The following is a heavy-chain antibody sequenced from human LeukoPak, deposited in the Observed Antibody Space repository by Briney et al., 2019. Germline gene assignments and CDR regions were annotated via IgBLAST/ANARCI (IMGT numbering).Heavy chain of an antibody. CDR1: GFTFSSYG. D-gene: IGHD1-26*01. CDR3: ARDRAGFIVGATTDAFDI. V-gene: IGHV3-33*05. J-gene: IGHJ3*02. CDR2: ISYDGKNE. Sequence: GGSLRLSCAASGFTFSSYGMHWVRQPPGAGLQWVAVISYDGKNEYYGDSVRGRFTISRDNSKKILYLQMNSLRAEDTALYYCARDRAGFIVGATTDAFDIWGQGTMVAVSS.